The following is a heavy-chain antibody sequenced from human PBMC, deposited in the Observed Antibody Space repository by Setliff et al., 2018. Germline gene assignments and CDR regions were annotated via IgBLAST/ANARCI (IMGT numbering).Heavy chain of an antibody. CDR1: GGSVSSTSHY. D-gene: IGHD3-10*01. J-gene: IGHJ1*01. CDR3: ARVDFTMIQGVLGL. V-gene: IGHV4-39*07. Sequence: PSETLSLTCNVSGGSVSSTSHYWGWIRQPPGKGMEWIGSVYYSGYTYYNPSLQSRVTISVDMSKNRFSMKLTSVTAADTAVYYCARVDFTMIQGVLGLWGQGTLVTVS. CDR2: VYYSGYT.